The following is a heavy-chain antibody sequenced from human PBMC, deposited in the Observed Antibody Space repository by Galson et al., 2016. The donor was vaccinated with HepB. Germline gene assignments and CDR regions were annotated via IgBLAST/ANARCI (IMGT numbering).Heavy chain of an antibody. J-gene: IGHJ4*02. CDR2: IWYGGSNK. CDR1: GLTFGNYG. V-gene: IGHV3-33*01. Sequence: SLRLSCAASGLTFGNYGMHWVRQAPGKGLEWVAVIWYGGSNKYYADSVKGRFTISRDNSKNTLYLQMNSLRAEDTAVYYCARGYSSSWYLYYFDYWGQGTLVTVSS. D-gene: IGHD6-13*01. CDR3: ARGYSSSWYLYYFDY.